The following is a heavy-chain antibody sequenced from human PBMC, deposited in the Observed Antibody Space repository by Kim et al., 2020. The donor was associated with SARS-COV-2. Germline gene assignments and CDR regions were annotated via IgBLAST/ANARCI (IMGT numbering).Heavy chain of an antibody. CDR3: ARARDYDSSGYYPPIDY. Sequence: SETLSLTCTVSGGSISSYYWSWIRQPPGKGLEWIGYIYYSGSTNYNPSLKSRVTISVDTSKNQFSLKLSSVTAADTAVYYCARARDYDSSGYYPPIDYWGQGTLVTVSS. J-gene: IGHJ4*02. CDR1: GGSISSYY. D-gene: IGHD3-22*01. CDR2: IYYSGST. V-gene: IGHV4-59*01.